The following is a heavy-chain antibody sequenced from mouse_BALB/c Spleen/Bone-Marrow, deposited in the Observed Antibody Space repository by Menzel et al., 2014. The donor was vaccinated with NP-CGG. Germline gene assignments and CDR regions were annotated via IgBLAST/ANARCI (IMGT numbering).Heavy chain of an antibody. V-gene: IGHV1S56*01. D-gene: IGHD2-10*01. CDR3: ARSYYGNPLGY. CDR2: IYPGDGST. CDR1: GYIFTSYD. Sequence: QVQLQQSGPELVKRGALEHISCKASGYIFTSYDINRVKERSGQGLVWLGWIYPGDGSTKYKEKFKGKATLTADKSSSTLYMQLSSPTSENSAVYFCARSYYGNPLGYWRQGTTLTVSS. J-gene: IGHJ2*01.